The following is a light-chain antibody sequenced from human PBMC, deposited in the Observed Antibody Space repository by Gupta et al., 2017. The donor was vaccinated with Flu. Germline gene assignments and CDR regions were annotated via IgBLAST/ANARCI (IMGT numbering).Light chain of an antibody. CDR3: QYYDSVNRDVV. CDR1: SGSIATNY. CDR2: EVN. Sequence: KFMLTQPQYVSESPGKTVTISCTRSSGSIATNYVQWFQQRPGSSPTTVIDEVNHRLSGVPDRFSGSIDSSSNYASPNISGLKTEDEADDYCQYYDSVNRDVVFGGGTKLTVL. J-gene: IGLJ2*01. V-gene: IGLV6-57*01.